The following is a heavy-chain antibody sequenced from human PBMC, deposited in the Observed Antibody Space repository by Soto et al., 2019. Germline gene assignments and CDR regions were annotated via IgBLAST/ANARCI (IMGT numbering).Heavy chain of an antibody. CDR1: GGSFSGYY. V-gene: IGHV4-34*01. D-gene: IGHD6-6*01. CDR3: ARGKPKIIAARPPPYFDY. Sequence: SETLSLTCAVYGGSFSGYYWSWIRQPPGKGLEWIGEINHSGSTNYNPSLKSRVTISVDTSKNQFSLKLSSVTAADTAVYYCARGKPKIIAARPPPYFDYWGQGTLVTVSS. CDR2: INHSGST. J-gene: IGHJ4*02.